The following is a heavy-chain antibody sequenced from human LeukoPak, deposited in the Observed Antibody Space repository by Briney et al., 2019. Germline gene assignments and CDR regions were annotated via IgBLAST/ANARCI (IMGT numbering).Heavy chain of an antibody. D-gene: IGHD4-17*01. CDR2: ISWEGHTT. CDR1: GFTFDYYA. J-gene: IGHJ4*02. CDR3: TRDTDYGSATNYFDS. Sequence: PGGSLRLSCAASGFTFDYYAMHWVRQAPGKGLEWVALISWEGHTTYYADSVRGRFTISRDNSKNSLYLQMNSLRTEDTAFYYCTRDTDYGSATNYFDSWGQGTLVSVSS. V-gene: IGHV3-43*01.